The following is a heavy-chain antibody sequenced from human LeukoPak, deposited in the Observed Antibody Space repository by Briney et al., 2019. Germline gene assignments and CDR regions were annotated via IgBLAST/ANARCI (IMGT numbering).Heavy chain of an antibody. CDR2: ISYDGSSK. D-gene: IGHD5-12*01. J-gene: IGHJ3*02. CDR1: GFTFSNFA. Sequence: GRSLRLSCSASGFTFSNFALHWVRQAPGMGLEWVAAISYDGSSKYYADSVKGRFTISRDNSKNTLYLQMNSLRAEDTAVYYCASPISGQSFDIWGQGTMVTVSS. V-gene: IGHV3-30-3*01. CDR3: ASPISGQSFDI.